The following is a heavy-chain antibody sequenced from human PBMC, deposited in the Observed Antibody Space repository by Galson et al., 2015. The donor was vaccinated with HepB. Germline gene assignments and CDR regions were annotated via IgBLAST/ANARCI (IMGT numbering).Heavy chain of an antibody. CDR1: GYTFTGYY. D-gene: IGHD3-10*01. CDR2: INPNSGGT. V-gene: IGHV1-2*06. CDR3: ARNLRTMVRGVIPPEFDY. J-gene: IGHJ4*02. Sequence: SVKVSCKASGYTFTGYYMHWVRQAPGQGLEWMGRINPNSGGTNYAQKFQGRVTMTRDTSISTAYMELSRLRSDDTAVYYCARNLRTMVRGVIPPEFDYWGQGTLVTVSS.